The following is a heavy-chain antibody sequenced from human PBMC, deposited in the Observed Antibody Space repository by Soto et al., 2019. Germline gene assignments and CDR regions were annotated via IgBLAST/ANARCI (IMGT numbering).Heavy chain of an antibody. Sequence: PGGSLRLSCAASGFTFSSYGMHWVRQAPGKGLEWVAVIWYDGSNKYYADSVKGRFTISRDNSKNTLYLQRNSLRAEATAVYYCARGGSIGGAPFDYWGQGTLVTVSS. CDR2: IWYDGSNK. V-gene: IGHV3-33*01. CDR1: GFTFSSYG. J-gene: IGHJ4*02. D-gene: IGHD1-26*01. CDR3: ARGGSIGGAPFDY.